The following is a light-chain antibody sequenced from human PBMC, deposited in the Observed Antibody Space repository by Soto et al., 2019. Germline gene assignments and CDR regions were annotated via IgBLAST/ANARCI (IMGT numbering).Light chain of an antibody. CDR2: DAS. CDR3: QEYDHSPPIN. V-gene: IGKV3-20*01. J-gene: IGKJ5*01. Sequence: EIVLTQSPDTLSLSPGERATLSCRASQSVRSGRLAWYQQKPGQAPRLVIFDASNRASGIPVRFSGSGSGTDFTLTITRLEPEDFAVYYCQEYDHSPPINFGLGTRLEIK. CDR1: QSVRSGR.